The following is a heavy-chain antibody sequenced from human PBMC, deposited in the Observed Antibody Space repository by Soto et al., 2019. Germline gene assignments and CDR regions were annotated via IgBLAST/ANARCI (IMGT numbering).Heavy chain of an antibody. D-gene: IGHD2-8*01. Sequence: ASVKVSCKASGFTFSNYGLNWVRQAPGQGLEWMGWVSANNGHTNYAQNLQGRVSMTTDTSTSIACMELRGLTFDDTAVYYCARDIESVTAKHFFYYYAMDVWGQGTTVTVSS. J-gene: IGHJ6*02. V-gene: IGHV1-18*01. CDR3: ARDIESVTAKHFFYYYAMDV. CDR2: VSANNGHT. CDR1: GFTFSNYG.